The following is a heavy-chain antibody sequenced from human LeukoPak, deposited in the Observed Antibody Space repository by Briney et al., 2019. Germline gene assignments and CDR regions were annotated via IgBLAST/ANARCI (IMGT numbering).Heavy chain of an antibody. J-gene: IGHJ6*03. CDR3: ARGREYFDWLRYYYYMDV. D-gene: IGHD3-9*01. CDR2: SIPIFGTA. Sequence: SVKVSCKASGGTFSSSAISWVRQAPGQGLEWMGGSIPIFGTANYAQRFQGRVTITTDESTSTAYMELSSLRSEDTAVYYCARGREYFDWLRYYYYMDVRGKGTTVTVSS. CDR1: GGTFSSSA. V-gene: IGHV1-69*05.